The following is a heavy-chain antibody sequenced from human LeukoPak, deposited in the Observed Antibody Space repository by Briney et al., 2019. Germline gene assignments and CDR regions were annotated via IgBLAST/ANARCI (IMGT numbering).Heavy chain of an antibody. CDR1: GGSINSYY. CDR2: IYYSGTT. V-gene: IGHV4-59*01. Sequence: SETLSLTCTVSGGSINSYYWSWIRQPPGKGLEWIGYIYYSGTTNYNPSLKSRVTISVDTSKNQFSLKLSSVTAADTVVYYCARGYSGSYYLDPSFDIWGQGTMVTVSS. J-gene: IGHJ3*02. D-gene: IGHD1-26*01. CDR3: ARGYSGSYYLDPSFDI.